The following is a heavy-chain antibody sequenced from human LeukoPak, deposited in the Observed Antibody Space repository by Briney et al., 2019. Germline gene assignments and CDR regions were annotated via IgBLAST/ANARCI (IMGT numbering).Heavy chain of an antibody. CDR2: VKYDGSTT. CDR1: GFTFSAYW. Sequence: GGSLRLSCAASGFTFSAYWMHWVRQAPGKGLVWVSRVKYDGSTTTYAGSVKGRFTISRDNAKNILYLQMNSLRVEDTAVYYCARDLDWLLFDYWGQGTLVTVSS. J-gene: IGHJ4*02. V-gene: IGHV3-74*01. CDR3: ARDLDWLLFDY. D-gene: IGHD3-9*01.